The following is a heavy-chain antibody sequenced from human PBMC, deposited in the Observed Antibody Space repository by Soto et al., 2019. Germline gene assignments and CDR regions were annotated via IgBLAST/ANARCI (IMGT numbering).Heavy chain of an antibody. CDR1: GFTFINYA. CDR3: AQSYDSSGYSRLSVN. V-gene: IGHV3-23*01. Sequence: GGSLRLSCAASGFTFINYAMSWVRQAPGKGLQWVSGISGGVGSTYYADSVRGRFTISRDNSKNTLYLQINSLRADDTAVYYCAQSYDSSGYSRLSVNWGQGILVTVS. CDR2: ISGGVGST. J-gene: IGHJ4*02. D-gene: IGHD3-22*01.